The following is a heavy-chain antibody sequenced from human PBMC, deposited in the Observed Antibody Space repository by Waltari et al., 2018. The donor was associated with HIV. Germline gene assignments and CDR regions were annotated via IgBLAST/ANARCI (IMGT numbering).Heavy chain of an antibody. D-gene: IGHD6-6*01. Sequence: QVQLVQSGAEVKKPGASVKVSCKASGYTFTDYYMHWVRQAPGQGLEWMGGINPNSGGTNYAQKCQGRVTMTRDTSISTAYMELSRLRSDDTAVYYCARDRHSNSRILGYYYGMDVWGQGTTVTVSS. CDR3: ARDRHSNSRILGYYYGMDV. J-gene: IGHJ6*02. CDR1: GYTFTDYY. CDR2: INPNSGGT. V-gene: IGHV1-2*02.